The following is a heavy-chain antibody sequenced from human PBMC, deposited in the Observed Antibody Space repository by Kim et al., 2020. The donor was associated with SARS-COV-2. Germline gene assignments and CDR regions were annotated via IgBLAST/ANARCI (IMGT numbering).Heavy chain of an antibody. J-gene: IGHJ6*03. CDR3: ARHFDSCPYYYYYMDV. V-gene: IGHV4-59*08. CDR2: IYYSGST. Sequence: SETLSLTCTVSGGSISSYYWSWIRQPPGKGLEWIGYIYYSGSTNYNPSLKSRVTISVDTPKNQFPLKLSSVTAADTAAYYCARHFDSCPYYYYYMDVWG. D-gene: IGHD2-15*01. CDR1: GGSISSYY.